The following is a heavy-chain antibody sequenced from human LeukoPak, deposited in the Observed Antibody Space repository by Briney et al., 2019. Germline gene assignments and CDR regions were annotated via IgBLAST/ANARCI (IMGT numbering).Heavy chain of an antibody. V-gene: IGHV1-2*02. Sequence: ASVTVSCKASGYTFTGYYMHWVRQAPGQGLEWMGWINPNSGGTNYAQKFQGRFTMTRDTSISTAYMELSRLRSDDTAVYYCARSYSSGWYYFDYWGQGTLVTVSS. CDR2: INPNSGGT. CDR3: ARSYSSGWYYFDY. CDR1: GYTFTGYY. J-gene: IGHJ4*02. D-gene: IGHD6-19*01.